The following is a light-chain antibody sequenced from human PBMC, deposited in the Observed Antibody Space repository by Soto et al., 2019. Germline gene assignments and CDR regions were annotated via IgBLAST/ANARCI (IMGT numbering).Light chain of an antibody. V-gene: IGLV6-57*02. CDR3: QYYDRNNPAV. J-gene: IGLJ3*02. Sequence: NVMLTQPHSVSEYPGKTVPISCTGSGGSIASNYVQWYQQRPGSAPITVIYEDNQRPTGVPDRFSGSIDSSSNSASLTISGRKPEDGAEYFCQYYDRNNPAVLGGGTKLTVL. CDR1: GGSIASNY. CDR2: EDN.